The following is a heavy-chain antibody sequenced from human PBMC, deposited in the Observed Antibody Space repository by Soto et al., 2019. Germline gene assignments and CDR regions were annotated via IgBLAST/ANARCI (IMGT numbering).Heavy chain of an antibody. D-gene: IGHD2-2*01. CDR1: GGSISSYY. CDR2: IYYSGST. J-gene: IGHJ4*02. CDR3: ARHGDIVVVPAASLYFDY. V-gene: IGHV4-59*08. Sequence: SETLSLTCTVSGGSISSYYWSWIRQPPGKGLEWIGYIYYSGSTNYNPSLKSRVTISVDTSKNQFSLKLSSVTAADTAVYYCARHGDIVVVPAASLYFDYWGQGTLVTVSS.